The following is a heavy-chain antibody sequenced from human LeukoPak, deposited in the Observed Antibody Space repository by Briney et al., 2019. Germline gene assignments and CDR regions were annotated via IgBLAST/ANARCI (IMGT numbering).Heavy chain of an antibody. CDR3: ARELRSGSYFRPGRNWFDP. CDR1: GDSVSSNSAA. Sequence: SQTLSLTCAISGDSVSSNSAAWNWIRQSPSRGLEWLGRTYYRSKWYNDYAVSVKSRITINPDTSKNQFSLQLNSVTPEDTAVYYCARELRSGSYFRPGRNWFDPWGQGTLVTVSS. D-gene: IGHD1-26*01. CDR2: TYYRSKWYN. V-gene: IGHV6-1*01. J-gene: IGHJ5*02.